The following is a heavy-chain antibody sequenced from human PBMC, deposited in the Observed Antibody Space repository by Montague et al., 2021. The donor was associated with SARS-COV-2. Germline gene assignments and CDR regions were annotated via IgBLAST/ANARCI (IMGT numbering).Heavy chain of an antibody. J-gene: IGHJ5*02. V-gene: IGHV4-59*01. CDR2: IYQTGST. CDR1: GGSINGYY. Sequence: SETLSLTCTVSGGSINGYYWTWVRQSPGKGLEWIGYIYQTGSTKYNPSLNSRATMSLDTSNNQFSLKLTSVTAADSAIYYCARDLSRAFCEGDSCYSETWFDPWGQGALVSVSP. D-gene: IGHD2-15*01. CDR3: ARDLSRAFCEGDSCYSETWFDP.